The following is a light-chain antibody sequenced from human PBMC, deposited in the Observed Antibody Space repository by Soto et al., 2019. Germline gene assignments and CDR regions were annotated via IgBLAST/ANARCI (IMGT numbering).Light chain of an antibody. CDR2: AAC. CDR3: QQSYYIPQT. V-gene: IGKV1-39*01. CDR1: QTIAIY. Sequence: SQMTPPPSSLSASLGGTVTITYRASQTIAIYLNWHQKTPGKAPNLLIYAACSLQSGVPSRFTGRGSGTDFSLTISSLQPEDFATYYWQQSYYIPQTFGEGTKVDIK. J-gene: IGKJ1*01.